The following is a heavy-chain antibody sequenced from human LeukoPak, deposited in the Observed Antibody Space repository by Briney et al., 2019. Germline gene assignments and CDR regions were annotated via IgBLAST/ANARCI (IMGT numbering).Heavy chain of an antibody. V-gene: IGHV4-59*01. CDR1: GGSISSYY. D-gene: IGHD3-10*01. Sequence: SETLSLTCTVSGGSISSYYWSWIRQPPGKGLEWIGYIYYSGSTNYNPSLKSRVTISVDTSKNQFSLKLSSVTAADTAVYYCARDWVSAVRGVIISNWFDPWGQGTPVTVSS. CDR3: ARDWVSAVRGVIISNWFDP. J-gene: IGHJ5*02. CDR2: IYYSGST.